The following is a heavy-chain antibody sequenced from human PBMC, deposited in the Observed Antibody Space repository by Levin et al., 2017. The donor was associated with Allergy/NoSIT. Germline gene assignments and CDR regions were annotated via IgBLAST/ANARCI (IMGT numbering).Heavy chain of an antibody. D-gene: IGHD6-19*01. Sequence: GESLKISCAASGFTFSSYGMHWVRQAPGKGLEWVAVISYDGSNKYYADSVKGRFTISRDNSKNTLYLQMNSLRAEDTAVYYCAKEDTNRMVAGTNFPGFEDYWGQGTLVTVSS. CDR3: AKEDTNRMVAGTNFPGFEDY. CDR1: GFTFSSYG. CDR2: ISYDGSNK. J-gene: IGHJ4*02. V-gene: IGHV3-30*18.